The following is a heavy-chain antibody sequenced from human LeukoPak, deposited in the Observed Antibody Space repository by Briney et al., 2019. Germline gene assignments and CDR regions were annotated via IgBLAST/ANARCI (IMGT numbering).Heavy chain of an antibody. CDR3: AKRGGGSVMRGYIDY. V-gene: IGHV3-23*01. D-gene: IGHD1-26*01. Sequence: GGSLRLSCAASGFTFSSYAMSWVRQAPGKGLEWVSAVSGSGGSTYYADSVKGRFTISRDNSKNTLYLQMNSLRAEDTAVYYCAKRGGGSVMRGYIDYWGQGTLVTVSS. CDR1: GFTFSSYA. CDR2: VSGSGGST. J-gene: IGHJ4*02.